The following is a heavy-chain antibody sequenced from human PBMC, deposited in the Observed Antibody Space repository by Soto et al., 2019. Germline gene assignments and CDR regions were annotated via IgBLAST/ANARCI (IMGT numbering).Heavy chain of an antibody. D-gene: IGHD3-10*01. CDR2: IYWDDDK. Sequence: QITLKESGPTLVKPTQTLTLTCTFSGFSLSTSGVGVGWIRQPPGKALEWLALIYWDDDKRYSPSLKSRLTITKDTSKNQVVLTMTNMDPVDTATYYCAHRIRYYYGWGSYYKNAFDIWGQGTMVTVSS. CDR3: AHRIRYYYGWGSYYKNAFDI. V-gene: IGHV2-5*02. J-gene: IGHJ3*02. CDR1: GFSLSTSGVG.